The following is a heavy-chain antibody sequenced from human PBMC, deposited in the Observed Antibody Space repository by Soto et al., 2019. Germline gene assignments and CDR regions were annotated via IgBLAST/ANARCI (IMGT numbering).Heavy chain of an antibody. D-gene: IGHD2-8*01. CDR1: GFTFTSSA. Sequence: SVKVSCKASGFTFTSSAFQWVRQARGQRLEWIGWIAVGSGYTNYAQRFQDRVTLTRDMSTATTYMELSRLTSEDTAIYYCAADATAWQQMVPSDYWGQGTLVTVS. CDR3: AADATAWQQMVPSDY. V-gene: IGHV1-58*01. CDR2: IAVGSGYT. J-gene: IGHJ4*02.